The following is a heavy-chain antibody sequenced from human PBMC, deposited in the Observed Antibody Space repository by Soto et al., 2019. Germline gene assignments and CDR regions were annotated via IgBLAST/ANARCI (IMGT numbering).Heavy chain of an antibody. Sequence: QVQLVQSGAEVKKPGASVKVSCKASGYTFTSYGISWVRQAPGQGLEWMGWISAYNGNTNYAQKLQGRVTMTTDTSTSTAYMELRSLRADDTAVYYCARDRSPPHYSYGYDFYYYYYMDVWGKGTTVTVSS. CDR1: GYTFTSYG. CDR2: ISAYNGNT. J-gene: IGHJ6*03. CDR3: ARDRSPPHYSYGYDFYYYYYMDV. D-gene: IGHD5-18*01. V-gene: IGHV1-18*01.